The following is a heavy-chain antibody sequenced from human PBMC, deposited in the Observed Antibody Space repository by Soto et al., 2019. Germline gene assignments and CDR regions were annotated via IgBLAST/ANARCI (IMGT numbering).Heavy chain of an antibody. J-gene: IGHJ4*02. D-gene: IGHD3-10*01. Sequence: ASETLSLTCTVSGGSISSYYWDWLRQPPGKGLEWIGTTYYNGNAYYNPSLRSRVSMSVDTSKNQFSLKLISVTAADTAVYYCARHFVAVVIKGWGYWGQGKLVTVSS. CDR2: TYYNGNA. CDR3: ARHFVAVVIKGWGY. V-gene: IGHV4-39*01. CDR1: GGSISSYY.